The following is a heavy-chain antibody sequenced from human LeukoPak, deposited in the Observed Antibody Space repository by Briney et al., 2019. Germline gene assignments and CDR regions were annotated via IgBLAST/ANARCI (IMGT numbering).Heavy chain of an antibody. CDR2: IIRIFGIT. CDR1: GGTFSSYA. Sequence: SVKVSCKASGGTFSSYAISWVRQAPGQGLEWMGGIIRIFGITNYAQKFQGRVTITADESTSTAYMELSSLRSEDTAAYYCAAAAAGRNPADYWGQGTLVTVSS. CDR3: AAAAAGRNPADY. V-gene: IGHV1-69*01. D-gene: IGHD6-13*01. J-gene: IGHJ4*02.